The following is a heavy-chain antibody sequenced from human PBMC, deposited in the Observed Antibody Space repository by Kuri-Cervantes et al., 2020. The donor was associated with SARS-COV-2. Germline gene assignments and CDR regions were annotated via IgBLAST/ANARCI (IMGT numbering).Heavy chain of an antibody. CDR3: ASVNWGAYNAFDI. CDR1: GYTFTGYY. J-gene: IGHJ3*02. Sequence: ASVKVSCKASGYTFTGYYMHWVRQAPGQGLEWMGWIKPNSGGTNYAQKFQGRVTMTRDTSISTAYMELSSLRSEDTAMYYCASVNWGAYNAFDIWGQGTVVTVSS. V-gene: IGHV1-2*02. D-gene: IGHD7-27*01. CDR2: IKPNSGGT.